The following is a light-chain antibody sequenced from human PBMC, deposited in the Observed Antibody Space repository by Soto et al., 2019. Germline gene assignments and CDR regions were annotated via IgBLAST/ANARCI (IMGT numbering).Light chain of an antibody. V-gene: IGKV1-33*01. J-gene: IGKJ3*01. CDR2: AAP. CDR3: QQYDNLPPFT. Sequence: DIQMTQSPSSLSASVGDRVTITCQASQDISNYLNWYQQKSGKAPKLLIYAAPNLATGVPSRFSGSGSGTDFTFTISSLQPEDIATYYCQQYDNLPPFTFGPGTKVDIK. CDR1: QDISNY.